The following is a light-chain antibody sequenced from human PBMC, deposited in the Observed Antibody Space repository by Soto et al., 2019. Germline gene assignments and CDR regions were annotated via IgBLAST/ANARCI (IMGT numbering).Light chain of an antibody. J-gene: IGLJ3*02. V-gene: IGLV2-14*01. CDR3: SSYSSKSTPV. CDR2: VVS. Sequence: QSALTQPASVSGSPGQSIAISCTGTSSDVGGYNYVSWHQQHPGKAPKVLISVVSNRPSGVSDRFSGSKSGYTASLTISGLQADDEGDYYCSSYSSKSTPVFGGGTQLTVL. CDR1: SSDVGGYNY.